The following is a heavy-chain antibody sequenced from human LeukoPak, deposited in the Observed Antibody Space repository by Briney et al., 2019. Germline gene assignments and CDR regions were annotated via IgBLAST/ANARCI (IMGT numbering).Heavy chain of an antibody. J-gene: IGHJ6*03. CDR2: ISWNSGSI. CDR1: GFTFDDYA. V-gene: IGHV3-9*01. D-gene: IGHD3-10*01. Sequence: GGSLRLSCAASGFTFDDYAMHWVRQAPGKGLEWVSGISWNSGSIGYADSVKGRFTISRDNAKNSLYLQMNSLRAEDTALYYCAKGGPLYYYYYMDVWGKGTTVTVSS. CDR3: AKGGPLYYYYYMDV.